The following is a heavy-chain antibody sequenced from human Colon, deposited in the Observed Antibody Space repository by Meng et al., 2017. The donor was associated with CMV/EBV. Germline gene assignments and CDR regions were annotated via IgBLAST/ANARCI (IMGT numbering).Heavy chain of an antibody. CDR2: IYYSGST. V-gene: IGHV4-31*02. Sequence: GSISMGGYYWSWIRQHPGKGLEWIGYIYYSGSTYYNPSLKSRVTISVDTSKNQFSLKLSSVTAADTAVYYCARRGGQQQLVHWFDPWGQGTLVTVSS. J-gene: IGHJ5*02. CDR3: ARRGGQQQLVHWFDP. CDR1: GSISMGGYY. D-gene: IGHD6-13*01.